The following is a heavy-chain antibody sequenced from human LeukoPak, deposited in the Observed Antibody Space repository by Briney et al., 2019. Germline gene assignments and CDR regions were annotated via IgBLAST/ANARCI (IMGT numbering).Heavy chain of an antibody. Sequence: MTSETLSLTCTVSGGSISSSSYYWGWIRQPPGKGLEWIGSIYYSGSTYYNPSLKSRVTISVDTSKNQFSLKLSSVTAADTAVYYCARHGMIVWPGGYYYYYMDVWGKGTTVTVSS. CDR1: GGSISSSSYY. J-gene: IGHJ6*03. CDR3: ARHGMIVWPGGYYYYYMDV. D-gene: IGHD3-22*01. V-gene: IGHV4-39*01. CDR2: IYYSGST.